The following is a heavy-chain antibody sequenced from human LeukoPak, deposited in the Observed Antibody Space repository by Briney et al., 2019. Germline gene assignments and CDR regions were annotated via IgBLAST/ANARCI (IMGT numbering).Heavy chain of an antibody. V-gene: IGHV1-69*04. J-gene: IGHJ6*02. Sequence: SVKVSCKASVGTFTSYAISWVRQAPGQGLEWMGRIIPILGIANYAQKFQGRVTIPPDKSTSTAYMELSSLRSEDTAVYYCARGRGYSYDYYGMHVWGQGPTVTVSS. CDR1: VGTFTSYA. D-gene: IGHD5-18*01. CDR2: IIPILGIA. CDR3: ARGRGYSYDYYGMHV.